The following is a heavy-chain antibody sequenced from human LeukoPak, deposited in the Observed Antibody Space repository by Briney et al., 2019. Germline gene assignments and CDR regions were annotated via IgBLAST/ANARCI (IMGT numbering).Heavy chain of an antibody. Sequence: SETLSLTCTVSGGSISSSSYYWGWIRQPPGKGLEWIGSIYYSGSTYYYPSLRSRVTISVDTSKNQFSLKLSSVAAADTAVYSCARDHACSNGVCSYFDYWGQGTLVTVSS. D-gene: IGHD2-8*01. CDR2: IYYSGST. CDR3: ARDHACSNGVCSYFDY. V-gene: IGHV4-39*07. CDR1: GGSISSSSYY. J-gene: IGHJ4*02.